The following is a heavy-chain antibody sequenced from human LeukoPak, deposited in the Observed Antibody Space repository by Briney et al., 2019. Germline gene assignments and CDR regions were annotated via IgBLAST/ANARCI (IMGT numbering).Heavy chain of an antibody. Sequence: PGGSLRLSCAASGFTFSSYSMNWVRQAPGKGLEWVSSISRSSSYIYYADSVKGRFTISRDNAKNSLYLQMNSLRAEDTAIYYCARDRPSRRPGMVGEYWGQGTLVTVSS. CDR2: ISRSSSYI. V-gene: IGHV3-21*01. CDR1: GFTFSSYS. D-gene: IGHD5-18*01. J-gene: IGHJ4*02. CDR3: ARDRPSRRPGMVGEY.